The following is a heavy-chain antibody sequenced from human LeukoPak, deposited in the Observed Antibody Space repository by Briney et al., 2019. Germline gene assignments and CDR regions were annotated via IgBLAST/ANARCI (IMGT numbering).Heavy chain of an antibody. CDR1: GGTFSSYA. D-gene: IGHD2-2*01. Sequence: ASAKVSCKASGGTFSSYAISGVPQAPRQRLEWMGGLIPIFGTANYAQKFQGRGTITADEFTSTGYMEQSSPRSEDTAVYYCARAYCSSTSCYAPTDYYYGMDVWGKGTTVTVSS. CDR2: LIPIFGTA. J-gene: IGHJ6*04. CDR3: ARAYCSSTSCYAPTDYYYGMDV. V-gene: IGHV1-69*13.